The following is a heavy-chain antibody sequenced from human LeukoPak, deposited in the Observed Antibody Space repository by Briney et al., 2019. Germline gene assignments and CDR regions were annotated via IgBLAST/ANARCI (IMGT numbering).Heavy chain of an antibody. D-gene: IGHD3-16*01. J-gene: IGHJ3*02. CDR3: ARAVGPFDI. CDR1: GXTFSTYG. Sequence: GGSLRLSCAASGXTFSTYGMHWVRQAPGKGLEWVAVIWYDGSIKYYADSVKGRFTISRDNSKNTLYLQMNSLRAEDTAVYYCARAVGPFDIWGQGTIVIVSS. V-gene: IGHV3-33*01. CDR2: IWYDGSIK.